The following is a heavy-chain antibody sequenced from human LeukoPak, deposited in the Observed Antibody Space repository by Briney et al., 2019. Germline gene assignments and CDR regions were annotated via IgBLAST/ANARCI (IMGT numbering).Heavy chain of an antibody. J-gene: IGHJ4*01. D-gene: IGHD3-22*01. CDR1: GFPFSTHS. CDR3: VRDNYDRSNYVYFDS. CDR2: ISAGGDFV. Sequence: PGGSLRLSCEASGFPFSTHSLNWVRQAPGKGLEWVSSISAGGDFVYYGDSVKGRFTMSRDNAKNSLHLQMDSLTAEDTAVYYCVRDNYDRSNYVYFDSGGDGTLVTVSS. V-gene: IGHV3-21*01.